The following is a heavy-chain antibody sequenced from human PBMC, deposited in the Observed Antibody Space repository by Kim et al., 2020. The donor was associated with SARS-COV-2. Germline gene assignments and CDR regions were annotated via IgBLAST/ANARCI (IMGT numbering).Heavy chain of an antibody. Sequence: SETLSLTCAVYGGSFSGYYWSWIRQPPGKGLEWIGEINHSGSTNYNPSLKSRVTISVDTSKNQFSLKLSSVTAADTAVYYCARGGIGGDTYYYDSSGYYGLDYWGQGTLVTVSS. J-gene: IGHJ4*02. CDR2: INHSGST. CDR1: GGSFSGYY. V-gene: IGHV4-34*01. CDR3: ARGGIGGDTYYYDSSGYYGLDY. D-gene: IGHD3-22*01.